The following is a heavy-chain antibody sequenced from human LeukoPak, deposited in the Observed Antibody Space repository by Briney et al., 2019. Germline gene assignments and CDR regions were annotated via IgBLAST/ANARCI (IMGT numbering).Heavy chain of an antibody. D-gene: IGHD2-21*02. V-gene: IGHV1-69*01. CDR3: AFGGGDYYYYYGMDV. J-gene: IGHJ6*02. Sequence: ASVKVSCKASGGTFSSYAISWVRQAPGQGLEWMGGIIPIFGTANYAQKFQGRVTITADESTSTAYMELSSLRSEDTAVYYCAFGGGDYYYYYGMDVWGQGTTVTVSS. CDR1: GGTFSSYA. CDR2: IIPIFGTA.